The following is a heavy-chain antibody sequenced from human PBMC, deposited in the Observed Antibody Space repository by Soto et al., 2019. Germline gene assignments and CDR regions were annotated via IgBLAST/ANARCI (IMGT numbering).Heavy chain of an antibody. D-gene: IGHD2-2*01. Sequence: PSQTHSLTCAISGGSVSSNRVAWNWIRQSPSRGLEWLGRTYYRSKWYNDYAVSVKSRITINPDTSKNQFSLQLNSVTPEDTAVYYCARDFRVVVPAAPSNWFDPWGQGTLVTV. J-gene: IGHJ5*02. CDR2: TYYRSKWYN. CDR3: ARDFRVVVPAAPSNWFDP. V-gene: IGHV6-1*01. CDR1: GGSVSSNRVA.